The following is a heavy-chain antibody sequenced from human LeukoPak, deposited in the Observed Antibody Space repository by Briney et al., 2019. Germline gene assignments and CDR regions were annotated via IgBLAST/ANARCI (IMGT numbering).Heavy chain of an antibody. J-gene: IGHJ5*02. Sequence: RRASVKVSCKASGGTFSSYAISWVRQAPGQGLEWMGGIIPIFGTANYAQKFQGRVTITADESTSTAYMELSSLRSEDTAVYYCARVAMGRGVAYLGFDPWGQGTLVTVSS. CDR1: GGTFSSYA. CDR3: ARVAMGRGVAYLGFDP. CDR2: IIPIFGTA. V-gene: IGHV1-69*13. D-gene: IGHD3-10*01.